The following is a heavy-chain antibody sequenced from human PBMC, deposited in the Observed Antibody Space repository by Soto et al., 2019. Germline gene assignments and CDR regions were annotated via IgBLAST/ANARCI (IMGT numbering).Heavy chain of an antibody. CDR3: ERGPVDYYYGMDI. CDR2: IYYGGST. V-gene: IGHV4-59*01. Sequence: SETLSLTCTVSGGSISSYYWSWIRQPPVKGLEWIGYIYYGGSTNYNPSLKSRVTISVDTSKNQFSLKLRSVTVADTAVYYCERGPVDYYYGMDIRGQGTTVTVSS. J-gene: IGHJ6*02. CDR1: GGSISSYY.